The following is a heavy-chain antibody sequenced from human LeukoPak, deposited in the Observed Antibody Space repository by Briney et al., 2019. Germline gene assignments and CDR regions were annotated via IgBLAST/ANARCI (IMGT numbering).Heavy chain of an antibody. J-gene: IGHJ4*02. CDR3: AREAGDAPQV. CDR1: GFTFSNAW. V-gene: IGHV3-7*01. Sequence: GGSLRLSCAASGFTFSNAWMSWVCQAPGKGLEWVANIKQDGSEKYYVDSVKGRFTISRDNAKNSLYLQMNSLRAEDTAVYYCAREAGDAPQVWGQGTLVTVSS. CDR2: IKQDGSEK. D-gene: IGHD3-16*01.